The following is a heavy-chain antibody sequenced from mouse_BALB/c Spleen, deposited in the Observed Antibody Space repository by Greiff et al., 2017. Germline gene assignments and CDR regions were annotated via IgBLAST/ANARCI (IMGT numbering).Heavy chain of an antibody. CDR1: GFTFSDYY. V-gene: IGHV5-4*02. CDR2: ISDGGSYT. CDR3: AREAPGITTFAY. D-gene: IGHD2-4*01. J-gene: IGHJ3*01. Sequence: EVHLVESGGGLVKPGGSLKLSCAASGFTFSDYYMYWVRQTPEKRLEWVATISDGGSYTYYPDSVKGRFTISRDNAKNNLYLQMSSLKSEDTAMYYCAREAPGITTFAYWGQGTLVTVSA.